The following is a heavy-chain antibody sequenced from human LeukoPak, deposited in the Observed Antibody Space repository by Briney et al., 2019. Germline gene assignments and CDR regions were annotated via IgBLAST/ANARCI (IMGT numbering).Heavy chain of an antibody. Sequence: SETLSLTCTVSGGSISSYYWSWIRQPPGKGLEWIGYIYYGGSTNYNPSLKSRVTISVDTSKNQFSLKLSSVTAADTAVYYCARGDGYNYSRYYYYYMDVWGKGTTVTVSS. CDR1: GGSISSYY. CDR3: ARGDGYNYSRYYYYYMDV. J-gene: IGHJ6*03. D-gene: IGHD5-24*01. V-gene: IGHV4-59*01. CDR2: IYYGGST.